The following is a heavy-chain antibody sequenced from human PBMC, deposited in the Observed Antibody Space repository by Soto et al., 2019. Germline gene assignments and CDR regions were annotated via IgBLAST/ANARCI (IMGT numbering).Heavy chain of an antibody. CDR3: ATGDDSCGGDCQNYYYYGMDV. V-gene: IGHV1-18*01. CDR1: GYTFTSYG. J-gene: IGHJ6*02. D-gene: IGHD2-21*02. CDR2: ISAYNGNT. Sequence: ASVKVSCKASGYTFTSYGISWVRQAPGQGLEWMGWISAYNGNTNYAQKLQGRVTMTTDTSTSTAYMELRSLRSDDTAVYYCATGDDSCGGDCQNYYYYGMDVWGQGTTVTVSS.